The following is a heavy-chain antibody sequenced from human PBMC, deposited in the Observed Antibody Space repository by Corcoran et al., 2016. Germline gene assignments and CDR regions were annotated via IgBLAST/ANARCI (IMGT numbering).Heavy chain of an antibody. CDR1: GFTFRNFG. J-gene: IGHJ2*01. Sequence: QVQLVESGGGVVQPGQSLRLSCAASGFTFRNFGMVWVRQAPGKGLEWVAIIWYDGSKSSYTDAVKGRLTISRDNSKNTLYLQMNSLRAEDTATYYCATVRVSSSSQWYLELWGRGALVTVSS. V-gene: IGHV3-33*01. D-gene: IGHD6-6*01. CDR2: IWYDGSKS. CDR3: ATVRVSSSSQWYLEL.